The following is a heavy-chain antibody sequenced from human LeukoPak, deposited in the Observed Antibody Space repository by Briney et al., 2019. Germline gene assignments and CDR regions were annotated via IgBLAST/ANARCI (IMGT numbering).Heavy chain of an antibody. CDR1: GGSISSGGYY. V-gene: IGHV4-31*03. CDR2: IYYSGST. CDR3: ARVHDSSGYYDDY. Sequence: PSETLSLTCTVSGGSISSGGYYWSWIRQHPGKGLEWIGYIYYSGSTYYNPSLKSRVTISVDTSKNQFSLKLSSVTAADTAVYYCARVHDSSGYYDDYWGQGTLVTVSS. J-gene: IGHJ4*02. D-gene: IGHD3-22*01.